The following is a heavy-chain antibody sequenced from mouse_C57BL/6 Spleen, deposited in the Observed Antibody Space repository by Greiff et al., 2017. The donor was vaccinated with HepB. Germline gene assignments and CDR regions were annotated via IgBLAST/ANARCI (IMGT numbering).Heavy chain of an antibody. CDR2: IDPETGGT. CDR3: TRPVYYDYDDQFDY. CDR1: GYTFTDYE. V-gene: IGHV1-15*01. D-gene: IGHD2-4*01. J-gene: IGHJ2*01. Sequence: VQLQQSGAELVRPGASVTLSCKASGYTFTDYEMHWVKQTPVHGLEWIGAIDPETGGTAYNQKFKGKAILTADKSSSTAYMELRSLTSEDSAVYYCTRPVYYDYDDQFDYWGQGTTLTVSS.